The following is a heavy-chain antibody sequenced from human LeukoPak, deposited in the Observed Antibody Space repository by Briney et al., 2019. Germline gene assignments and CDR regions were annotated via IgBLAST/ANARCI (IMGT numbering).Heavy chain of an antibody. D-gene: IGHD3-22*01. CDR2: IYYSGST. CDR3: ASYSSTYSKAFDY. V-gene: IGHV4-31*03. CDR1: GGSISSGGYS. J-gene: IGHJ4*02. Sequence: PSETLSLTCTVSGGSISSGGYSWSWIPQHPGKGLESIGYIYYSGSTYYNPSLKSRVTISVDTSKNQFSLRLSSVTAADTAVYYWASYSSTYSKAFDYWGQGSLVTVSS.